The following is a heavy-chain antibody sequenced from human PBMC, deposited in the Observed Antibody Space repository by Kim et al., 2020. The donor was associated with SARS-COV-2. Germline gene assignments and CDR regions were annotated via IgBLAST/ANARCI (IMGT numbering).Heavy chain of an antibody. J-gene: IGHJ6*02. D-gene: IGHD3-16*01. CDR2: INPNSGGT. Sequence: ASVKVSCKASGYTFTGYYMHWVRQAPGQGLEWMGRINPNSGGTNYAQKFQGRVTMTRDTSISTAYMELSRLRSDDTAVYYCARETMPSSTGWGAREGYYYYGMDVWGQGTTVTVSS. CDR1: GYTFTGYY. V-gene: IGHV1-2*06. CDR3: ARETMPSSTGWGAREGYYYYGMDV.